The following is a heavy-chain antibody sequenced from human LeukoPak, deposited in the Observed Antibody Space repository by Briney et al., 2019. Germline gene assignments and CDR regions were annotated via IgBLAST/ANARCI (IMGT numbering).Heavy chain of an antibody. J-gene: IGHJ4*02. CDR3: ARQTRDGSGSRGYSFDF. Sequence: GESLKISCKGSGYIFTHNWIGWVRQMPGKGLELMGIIYPGDSDTRYSPSFEGQVTISVDKAISTAYLQWSSLKASDTAMYYCARQTRDGSGSRGYSFDFWGQGTLVTVSS. CDR1: GYIFTHNW. D-gene: IGHD3-10*01. V-gene: IGHV5-51*01. CDR2: IYPGDSDT.